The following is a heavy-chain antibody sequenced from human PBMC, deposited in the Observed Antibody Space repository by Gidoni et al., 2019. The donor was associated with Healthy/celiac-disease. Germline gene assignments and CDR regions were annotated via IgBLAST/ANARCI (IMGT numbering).Heavy chain of an antibody. CDR3: ARGYDYVWGSYRHYYGMDV. CDR1: GFTFSSYA. D-gene: IGHD3-16*02. CDR2: ISYDGSNK. Sequence: QVQLVESGGGVVQPGRSLRLSCAASGFTFSSYAMHWVRQAPGKGLEWVAVISYDGSNKYYADSVKGRFTISRDNSKNTLYLQMNSLRAEDTAVYYCARGYDYVWGSYRHYYGMDVWGQGTTVTVSS. J-gene: IGHJ6*02. V-gene: IGHV3-30-3*01.